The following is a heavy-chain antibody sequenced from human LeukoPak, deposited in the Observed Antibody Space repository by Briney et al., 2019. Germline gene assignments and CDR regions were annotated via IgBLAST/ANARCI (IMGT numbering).Heavy chain of an antibody. V-gene: IGHV3-21*01. Sequence: GGSLRLSCAASGFTFSSYAMSWVRQAPGKGLEWVSSISSSSSHMYYADSVKGRFTISRDNAKNSLYLQMNTLRAEDTAVYYCARDDTSAHFFDYWGQGTLVTVSS. D-gene: IGHD3-10*01. CDR3: ARDDTSAHFFDY. CDR2: ISSSSSHM. J-gene: IGHJ4*02. CDR1: GFTFSSYA.